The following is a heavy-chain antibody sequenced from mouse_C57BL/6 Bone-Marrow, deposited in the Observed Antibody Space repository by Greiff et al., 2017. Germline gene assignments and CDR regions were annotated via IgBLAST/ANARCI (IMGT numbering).Heavy chain of an antibody. V-gene: IGHV5-9*01. CDR3: SRQVTTVLATKYFDV. D-gene: IGHD1-1*01. CDR2: ISGGGGNN. J-gene: IGHJ1*03. Sequence: EVNLVESGGGLVKPGGSLKLSCAASGFTFSSYTMSWVRQPPEKRLQWVAAISGGGGNNYYPDSVKGRFTISRDNDKNILYLQMSRLRSEDTALYYCSRQVTTVLATKYFDVWGTGTTVTVSS. CDR1: GFTFSSYT.